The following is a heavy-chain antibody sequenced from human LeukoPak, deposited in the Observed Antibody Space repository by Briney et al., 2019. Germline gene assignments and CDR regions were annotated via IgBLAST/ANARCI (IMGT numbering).Heavy chain of an antibody. CDR1: GYTLTELS. J-gene: IGHJ4*02. D-gene: IGHD3-22*01. Sequence: ASVTVSCRVSGYTLTELSMHWGRQAPGKGREWMGGFDPEDGETIYAQKFRVRVTMTEDTSTDTAYMELSSLRSEDTAVYYCATGVRSTNYYDSSGYYLGVFDYWGQGTLVTVSS. CDR2: FDPEDGET. CDR3: ATGVRSTNYYDSSGYYLGVFDY. V-gene: IGHV1-24*01.